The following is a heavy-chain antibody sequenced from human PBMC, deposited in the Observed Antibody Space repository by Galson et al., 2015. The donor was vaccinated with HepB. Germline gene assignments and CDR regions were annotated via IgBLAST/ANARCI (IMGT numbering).Heavy chain of an antibody. Sequence: SLRLSCAASGFTFSSYAMSWVRQAPGKGLEWVSAISGSGASTYYADSVKGRFTISSDNSKNTLYLQMNSLRAEDTAVYYCAKGGRIHLCDYWGQGTLVTVSS. J-gene: IGHJ4*02. V-gene: IGHV3-23*01. D-gene: IGHD5-18*01. CDR1: GFTFSSYA. CDR3: AKGGRIHLCDY. CDR2: ISGSGAST.